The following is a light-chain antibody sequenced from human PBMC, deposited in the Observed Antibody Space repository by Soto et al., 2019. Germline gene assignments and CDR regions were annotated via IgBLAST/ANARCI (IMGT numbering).Light chain of an antibody. V-gene: IGKV1-5*03. CDR3: QHYKDYSWT. CDR1: QSISLW. J-gene: IGKJ1*01. CDR2: KTS. Sequence: DIHMTQSPSTLSASVGDRVTITCRASQSISLWVAWYQQKPGRAPNLLIYKTSSLETGLPSRFSGSGSGTEFTLTISSLQPDDFATYYCQHYKDYSWTFGQGTKVEVK.